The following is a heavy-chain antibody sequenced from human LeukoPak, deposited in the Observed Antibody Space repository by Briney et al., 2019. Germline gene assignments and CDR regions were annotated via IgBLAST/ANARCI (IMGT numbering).Heavy chain of an antibody. CDR1: GFIFGGYA. J-gene: IGHJ4*02. V-gene: IGHV3-30-3*01. Sequence: GGSLRLSCAASGFIFGGYAMHWVRQAPGKGLQWLAVTSYDGAKTYYADSVEGRFTISRDNSKSTVYLEINSLRSEDTAIYYCARGFNDFWSGSQLEYWGQGTLVTVSS. CDR3: ARGFNDFWSGSQLEY. D-gene: IGHD3-3*01. CDR2: TSYDGAKT.